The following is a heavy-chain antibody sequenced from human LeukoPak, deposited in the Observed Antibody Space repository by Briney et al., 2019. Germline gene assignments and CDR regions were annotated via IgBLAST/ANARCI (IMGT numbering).Heavy chain of an antibody. V-gene: IGHV1-18*01. J-gene: IGHJ6*03. D-gene: IGHD6-19*01. CDR3: ARDLAVAGFYYYYMDV. CDR1: GYTFTSYG. CDR2: ISAYNGNT. Sequence: ASVKVSCKASGYTFTSYGISWVRQAPGQGLEWMGWISAYNGNTNYAQKLQGRVTMTTDTSTSTAYMELRSLRSDDTAVYYCARDLAVAGFYYYYMDVWGKGTTVTVSS.